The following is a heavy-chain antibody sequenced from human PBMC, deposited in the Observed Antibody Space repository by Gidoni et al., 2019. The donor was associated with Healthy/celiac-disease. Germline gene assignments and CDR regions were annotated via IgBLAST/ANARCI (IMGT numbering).Heavy chain of an antibody. V-gene: IGHV4-59*01. CDR3: AMNPSYDECFDY. Sequence: SWIRQPPGKGLEWIGYIYYSGITNYNPSLKSRVTISVDTSKNQFALTLISVTAADTAVYYCAMNPSYDECFDYWGQGTLVTVSS. CDR2: IYYSGIT. D-gene: IGHD5-18*01. J-gene: IGHJ4*02.